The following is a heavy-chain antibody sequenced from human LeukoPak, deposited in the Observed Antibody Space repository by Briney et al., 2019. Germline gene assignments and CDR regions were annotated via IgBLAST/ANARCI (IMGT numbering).Heavy chain of an antibody. CDR2: ISGSGGST. J-gene: IGHJ4*02. V-gene: IGHV3-23*01. CDR1: GFIFSHYC. D-gene: IGHD3-3*01. CDR3: AKDRGPAYDFWSGKRELFDY. Sequence: GGSLRLSCAVSGFIFSHYCMTWVRQAPGKGLEWVSAISGSGGSTYYADSVKGRFTISRDNSKNTLYLQMNSLRAEDTAVYYCAKDRGPAYDFWSGKRELFDYWGQGTLVTVSS.